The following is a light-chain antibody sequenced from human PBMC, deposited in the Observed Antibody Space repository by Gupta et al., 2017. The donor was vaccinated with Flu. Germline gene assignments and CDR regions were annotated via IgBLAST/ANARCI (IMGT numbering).Light chain of an antibody. J-gene: IGKJ4*01. Sequence: DIQMNPSPSPLSASVGGRVTNTCQASQDINNYLNWYQQKPGQAPKLLIYEASNLETGVPERFSGSGSGTDFTFTISSLQPEDIATYYCQQYDNPPLTFGGGTKVEIK. CDR1: QDINNY. V-gene: IGKV1-33*01. CDR2: EAS. CDR3: QQYDNPPLT.